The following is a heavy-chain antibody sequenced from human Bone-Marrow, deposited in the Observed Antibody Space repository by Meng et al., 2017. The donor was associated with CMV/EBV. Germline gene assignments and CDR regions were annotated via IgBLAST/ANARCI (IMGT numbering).Heavy chain of an antibody. Sequence: ASVKVSCKASGYTFTSYYMHWVRQAPGQGLEWMGWINSNSGGTNYAQKFQGRVTMTRDTSISTAYMEVRRMRFDDTAVYYCARGQQKRDIMTGPCDYWGQGSLVTVSS. CDR3: ARGQQKRDIMTGPCDY. CDR1: GYTFTSYY. V-gene: IGHV1-2*02. J-gene: IGHJ4*02. CDR2: INSNSGGT. D-gene: IGHD3-9*01.